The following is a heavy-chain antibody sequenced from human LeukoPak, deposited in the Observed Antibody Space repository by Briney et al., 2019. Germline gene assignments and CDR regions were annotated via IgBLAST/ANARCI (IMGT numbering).Heavy chain of an antibody. CDR1: GGTFSSYA. D-gene: IGHD5-24*01. J-gene: IGHJ4*02. CDR3: ARGGDGPNDY. V-gene: IGHV1-69*05. Sequence: SVKVSCKASGGTFSSYAISWVRQAPGQGLEWMGRIIPIFGTASCAQKFQGRVTITTDESTSTAYMELSSLRSEDTAVYYCARGGDGPNDYWGQGTLVTVSS. CDR2: IIPIFGTA.